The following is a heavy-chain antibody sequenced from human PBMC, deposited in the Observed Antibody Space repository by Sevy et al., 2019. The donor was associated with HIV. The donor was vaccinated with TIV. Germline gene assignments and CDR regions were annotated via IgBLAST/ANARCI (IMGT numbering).Heavy chain of an antibody. V-gene: IGHV3-9*01. J-gene: IGHJ4*02. CDR2: ISWNSATR. Sequence: GGSLRLSCAASGFTFSSYSMNWVRQAPGKGLEWVSGISWNSATRGYADSVKGRFTISRDNAKNSLYLQMNSLRTEDTALYYCAKDTSRVVAGTGYFDYWGQGTLVTVSS. D-gene: IGHD6-19*01. CDR1: GFTFSSYS. CDR3: AKDTSRVVAGTGYFDY.